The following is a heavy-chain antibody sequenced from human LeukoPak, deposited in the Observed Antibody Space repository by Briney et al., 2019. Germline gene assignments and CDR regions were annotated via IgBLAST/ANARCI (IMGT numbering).Heavy chain of an antibody. CDR2: ISYDGSNK. D-gene: IGHD2-15*01. J-gene: IGHJ4*02. CDR1: GFTFRSYA. CDR3: ARGYCSGRSCYMWYSDY. Sequence: QAGGSLRLSCAASGFTFRSYAMHWVRQAPGKGLEWVAVISYDGSNKYYADSVKGRFTISRDNSKNTVYLQMNSLRAEDTAVYYCARGYCSGRSCYMWYSDYWGQGTLVTVSS. V-gene: IGHV3-30*14.